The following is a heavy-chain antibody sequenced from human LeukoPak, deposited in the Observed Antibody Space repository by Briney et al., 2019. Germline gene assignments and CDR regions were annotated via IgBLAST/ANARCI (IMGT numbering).Heavy chain of an antibody. Sequence: PSETLSLTCTVSGGSIISSSFWWGWIRQPPGKGLEWIGSIYYSGVSYYNTSLKSRVTISVDTSKNQVSLKMSSVTAADTAVYYCAKSGGYGLIDYWGQGTLVTVSS. D-gene: IGHD6-25*01. J-gene: IGHJ4*01. CDR1: GGSIISSSFW. CDR2: IYYSGVS. V-gene: IGHV4-39*01. CDR3: AKSGGYGLIDY.